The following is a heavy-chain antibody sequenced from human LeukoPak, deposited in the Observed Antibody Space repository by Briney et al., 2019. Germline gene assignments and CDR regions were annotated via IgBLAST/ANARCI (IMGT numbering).Heavy chain of an antibody. V-gene: IGHV4-39*07. D-gene: IGHD6-19*01. J-gene: IGHJ4*02. CDR3: ARGRVAGEYYFDY. CDR2: IYHSGST. CDR1: GGSISSSSYY. Sequence: SETLSLTCTVSGGSISSSSYYWGWIRQPPGKGLEWIGSIYHSGSTYYNPSLKSRVTIPVDTSKNQFSLKLSSVTAADTAVYYCARGRVAGEYYFDYWGQGTLVTVSS.